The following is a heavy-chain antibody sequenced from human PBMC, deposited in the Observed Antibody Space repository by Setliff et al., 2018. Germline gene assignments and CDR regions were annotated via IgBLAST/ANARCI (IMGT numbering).Heavy chain of an antibody. V-gene: IGHV4-4*02. Sequence: PSETLSLTCAVSGASINSLSWWSWVRQPPGKGPEWIGKIYHDGNNNNHPSVHYSPSLKSRVTISVDTSKNQFSLKLSSVTAADTAVYFCARDDPKHYDVSGYSVGYFDYWGQGTLVTVSS. CDR2: IYHDGNN. CDR1: GASINSLSW. CDR3: ARDDPKHYDVSGYSVGYFDY. J-gene: IGHJ4*02. D-gene: IGHD3-22*01.